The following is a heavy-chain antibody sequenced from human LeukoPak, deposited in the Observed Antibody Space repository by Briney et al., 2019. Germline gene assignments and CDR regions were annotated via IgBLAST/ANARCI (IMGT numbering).Heavy chain of an antibody. CDR2: INPNSGGT. J-gene: IGHJ4*02. Sequence: ASVKVSCKASGYTFTGYYMHWVRQAPGQGLEWMGWINPNSGGTNYAQKFQGRVTMTRDTSISTAYMELSRLRSDDTAVYYCARASRIVGASRAIDYWGQETLVTVSS. CDR1: GYTFTGYY. D-gene: IGHD1-26*01. V-gene: IGHV1-2*02. CDR3: ARASRIVGASRAIDY.